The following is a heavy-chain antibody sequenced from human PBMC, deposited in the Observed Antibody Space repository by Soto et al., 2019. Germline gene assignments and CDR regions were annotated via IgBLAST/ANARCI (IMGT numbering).Heavy chain of an antibody. Sequence: SETLSLTCTVSGGSVSSGSYYWSWIRPPPGKGLEWIGYIYYSGSTNYNPSLKSRVTISVDTSKNQFSLKLSSVTAADTAVYYCARDPVGATMGFDYWGQGTLVTVSS. V-gene: IGHV4-61*01. CDR1: GGSVSSGSYY. CDR2: IYYSGST. J-gene: IGHJ4*02. D-gene: IGHD1-26*01. CDR3: ARDPVGATMGFDY.